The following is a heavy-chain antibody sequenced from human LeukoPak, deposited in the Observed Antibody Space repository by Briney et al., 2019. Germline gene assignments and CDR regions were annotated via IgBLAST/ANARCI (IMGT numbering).Heavy chain of an antibody. D-gene: IGHD3-22*01. J-gene: IGHJ3*01. CDR2: VYKNGHL. CDR3: ASGKYYYDESASLNRASRTALDV. V-gene: IGHV4-59*01. Sequence: KPSETLSLTCSVSGDSTTNYYCSWIRQSPGKGLEWLAYVYKNGHLDYNPSLRSRVTVSVDRSKTQFSLRLRSVTAADTAIYYCASGKYYYDESASLNRASRTALDVWAQGTMVIVSS. CDR1: GDSTTNYY.